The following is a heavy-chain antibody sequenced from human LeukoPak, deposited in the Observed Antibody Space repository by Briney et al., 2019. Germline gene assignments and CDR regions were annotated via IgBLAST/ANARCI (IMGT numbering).Heavy chain of an antibody. CDR2: LYSHGAT. CDR3: ARWTNFHAFDI. CDR1: EFTVTYNY. J-gene: IGHJ3*02. V-gene: IGHV3-53*01. D-gene: IGHD1-1*01. Sequence: GGSLRLSCAASEFTVTYNYMTWVRQPPGKGLEWVSLLYSHGATNYADSVKGRFTISRDDSKNTVYLQMNSLRAEDTAVYYCARWTNFHAFDIWGQGTMVTVSS.